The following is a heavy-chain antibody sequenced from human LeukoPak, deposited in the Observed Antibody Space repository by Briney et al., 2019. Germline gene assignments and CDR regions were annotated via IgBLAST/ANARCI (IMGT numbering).Heavy chain of an antibody. CDR3: ARDYYDGFDP. CDR1: GGSFSGYY. J-gene: IGHJ5*02. V-gene: IGHV4-34*01. D-gene: IGHD3-22*01. Sequence: SETLSLTCAVYGGSFSGYYWSWIRQPPGKGLEWIGEINHSGSTNYNPSLKSRVTMLVDTSKNQFSLKLSSVTAADTAVYYCARDYYDGFDPWGQGTLVTVSS. CDR2: INHSGST.